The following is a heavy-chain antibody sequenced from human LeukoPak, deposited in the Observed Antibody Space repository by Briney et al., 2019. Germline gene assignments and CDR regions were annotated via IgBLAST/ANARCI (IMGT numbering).Heavy chain of an antibody. CDR1: GFTFSSYA. CDR2: ISDSGGST. Sequence: GGSLRLSCAASGFTFSSYAMSWVRQAPVKGLEWVSAISDSGGSTYYAGSVKGRFTISRDNSKNTLYLQMNSLRAEDTAVYYCAKPIVGPKRTHFDSWGQGTLVTVSS. CDR3: AKPIVGPKRTHFDS. V-gene: IGHV3-23*01. D-gene: IGHD1-26*01. J-gene: IGHJ4*02.